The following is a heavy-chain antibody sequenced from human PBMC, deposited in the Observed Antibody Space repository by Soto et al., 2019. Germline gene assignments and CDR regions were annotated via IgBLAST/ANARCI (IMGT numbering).Heavy chain of an antibody. D-gene: IGHD3-10*01. J-gene: IGHJ5*02. CDR2: IDPSGSDT. Sequence: GESLKISCKGSGYSFASYWISWVRQMPGTGLEWMGRIDPSGSDTRYSPSFQGHVTISADKSISTVYLQWSSLKASDTAMYYCARLAKGDTQRGLIGFEPLGQGTVVT. CDR1: GYSFASYW. CDR3: ARLAKGDTQRGLIGFEP. V-gene: IGHV5-10-1*01.